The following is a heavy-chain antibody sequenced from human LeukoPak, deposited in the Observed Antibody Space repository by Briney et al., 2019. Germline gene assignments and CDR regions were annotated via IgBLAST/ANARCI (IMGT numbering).Heavy chain of an antibody. CDR3: ARKTYDSSGLTPHPGVFDI. Sequence: PSETLSLTCAVSGGSNSASNWWNWVRQAPGKGLEWIGEIYHSGSTNYNPSLKSRVTISVDKSKNQFSLNLSSVTVADTAVYYCARKTYDSSGLTPHPGVFDIWGQGTMVTVSS. J-gene: IGHJ3*02. CDR2: IYHSGST. D-gene: IGHD3-22*01. V-gene: IGHV4-4*02. CDR1: GGSNSASNW.